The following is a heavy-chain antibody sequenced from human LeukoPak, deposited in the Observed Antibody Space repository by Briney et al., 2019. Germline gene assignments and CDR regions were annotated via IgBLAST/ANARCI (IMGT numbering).Heavy chain of an antibody. V-gene: IGHV1-2*02. D-gene: IGHD2-15*01. J-gene: IGHJ4*02. Sequence: ASVKVSCKASGYTFTGYYMHWVRQAPGQGLEWTGWINPNSGGTNYAQTFQGRVTMTRDTSISTAYMELSRLRSDDTAVYYCARGRGGSYYFDYWGQGTLVTVSS. CDR3: ARGRGGSYYFDY. CDR1: GYTFTGYY. CDR2: INPNSGGT.